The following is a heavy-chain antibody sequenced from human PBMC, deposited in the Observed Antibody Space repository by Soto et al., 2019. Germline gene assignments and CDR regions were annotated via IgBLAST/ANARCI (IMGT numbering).Heavy chain of an antibody. D-gene: IGHD2-15*01. V-gene: IGHV1-18*01. CDR3: ARDQLKLGYCSGGSCNEDNWFDP. CDR1: GYTFTSYV. Sequence: ASVKVSCKASGYTFTSYVISWVRQAPGQGLEWMGWISAYNGNTNYAQKLQGRVTMTTDTSTSTAYMELRSLRSDDTAVYYCARDQLKLGYCSGGSCNEDNWFDPWGQEPLVTVSS. J-gene: IGHJ5*02. CDR2: ISAYNGNT.